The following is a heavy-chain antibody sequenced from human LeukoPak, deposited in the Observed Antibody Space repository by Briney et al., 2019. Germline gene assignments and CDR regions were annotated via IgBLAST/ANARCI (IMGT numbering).Heavy chain of an antibody. CDR1: GFTVSSKY. CDR3: ARSFAY. V-gene: IGHV3-48*03. Sequence: GGSLRLSCAASGFTVSSKYMSWVRQGPGKGLEWVSYISTTGSTMYYADSVKGRFTISRDNAKNSLYLQMNSLRAEDTAVYYCARSFAYWGQGTLVTVSS. CDR2: ISTTGSTM. J-gene: IGHJ4*02.